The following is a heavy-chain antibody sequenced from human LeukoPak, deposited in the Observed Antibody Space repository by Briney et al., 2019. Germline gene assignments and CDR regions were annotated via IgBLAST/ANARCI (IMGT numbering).Heavy chain of an antibody. Sequence: SETLSLTCTVSGGSISISSYYWGWIRQPPGKGLEWIGSIYYSGSTYYNPSLKSRVTISVDTSKNQFSLKLSSVTAADTAVYYCARRPTIQAAYYYYGMDVWGQGTTVTVSS. CDR1: GGSISISSYY. J-gene: IGHJ6*02. CDR2: IYYSGST. D-gene: IGHD2-21*01. CDR3: ARRPTIQAAYYYYGMDV. V-gene: IGHV4-39*01.